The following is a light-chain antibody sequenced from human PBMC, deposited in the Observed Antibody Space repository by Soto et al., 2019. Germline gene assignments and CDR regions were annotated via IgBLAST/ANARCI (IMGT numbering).Light chain of an antibody. CDR2: AAS. J-gene: IGKJ3*01. Sequence: DIQLTQSPSFLSASVGDRPTITSRASQGINNYLGWYQQKPGKTPKLLIYAASTLQRGVPSSFSGSGSGTGFTLTISSLQPEDFATYYCQQLNSYPITFGSGTKVDI. CDR1: QGINNY. CDR3: QQLNSYPIT. V-gene: IGKV1-9*01.